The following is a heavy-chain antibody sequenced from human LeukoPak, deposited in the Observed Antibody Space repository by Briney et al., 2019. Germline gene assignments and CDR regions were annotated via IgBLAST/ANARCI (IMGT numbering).Heavy chain of an antibody. V-gene: IGHV3-23*01. Sequence: HPGGSLRLSCAASGFTFGSSAMSWVRQAPGKGPEWVSTFSRSGPDTYYADSVKGRFTIFRDNSKNTLYLQMNSLRVEDTAVYYCAKGSLGSWYYFDYWGQGTLVTVSS. CDR2: FSRSGPDT. J-gene: IGHJ4*02. D-gene: IGHD6-13*01. CDR3: AKGSLGSWYYFDY. CDR1: GFTFGSSA.